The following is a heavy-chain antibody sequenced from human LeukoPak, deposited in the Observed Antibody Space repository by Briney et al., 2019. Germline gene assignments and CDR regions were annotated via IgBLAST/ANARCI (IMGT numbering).Heavy chain of an antibody. D-gene: IGHD6-6*01. CDR1: GGSFSGYY. Sequence: PSETLSLTCAVYGGSFSGYYWSWIRQPPGKGLEWIGEINHSGSTNYNPSLKSRVTISVDTSKNQFSLKLSSVTAADTAVYYCARVGGSSLAPYWGQGTLVTVSS. J-gene: IGHJ4*02. CDR3: ARVGGSSLAPY. V-gene: IGHV4-34*01. CDR2: INHSGST.